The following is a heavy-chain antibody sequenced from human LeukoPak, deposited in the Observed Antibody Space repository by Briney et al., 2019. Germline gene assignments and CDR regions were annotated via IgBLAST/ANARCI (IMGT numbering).Heavy chain of an antibody. CDR1: GFTFSNAW. CDR3: TTQAVKYYYGMDV. D-gene: IGHD4-17*01. Sequence: PGGSLRLSCAASGFTFSNAWMSWVRQAPGKGLEWVGRIKSKTDGGTTDYAAPVKGRFTISRDDSKNMLYLQMNSLKTEDTAVYYCTTQAVKYYYGMDVWGQGTTVTVSS. CDR2: IKSKTDGGTT. J-gene: IGHJ6*02. V-gene: IGHV3-15*01.